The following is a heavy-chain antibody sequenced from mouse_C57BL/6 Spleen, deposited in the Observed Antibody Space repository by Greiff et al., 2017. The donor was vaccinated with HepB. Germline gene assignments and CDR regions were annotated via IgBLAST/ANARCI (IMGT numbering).Heavy chain of an antibody. V-gene: IGHV2-9*01. CDR3: AKHGDGCYEYFDY. CDR2: ICGVGST. CDR1: GFSLTSYG. D-gene: IGHD2-3*01. J-gene: IGHJ2*01. Sequence: VKLVEPGPGLVAPSQSLSITCTVSGFSLTSYGVDWVRQPPGKGLEWLGVICGVGSTNYNSALMSRLSISKDNSKSQVFIKMNSLQTDDTAMYYCAKHGDGCYEYFDYWGQGTTLTVSS.